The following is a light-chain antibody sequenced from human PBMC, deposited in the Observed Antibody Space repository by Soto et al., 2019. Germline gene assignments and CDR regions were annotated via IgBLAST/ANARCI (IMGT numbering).Light chain of an antibody. CDR1: SSNIGATYD. CDR2: GNS. Sequence: SVLPQPPSVSGSPGPRVTISCTGSSSNIGATYDVQWYQQLPGTAPKLLIYGNSNRPSGVPDRFSGSKSGTSASLAITGLQADDEADYYCQSYDSSLSAHYVFGTGTKVTVL. V-gene: IGLV1-40*01. CDR3: QSYDSSLSAHYV. J-gene: IGLJ1*01.